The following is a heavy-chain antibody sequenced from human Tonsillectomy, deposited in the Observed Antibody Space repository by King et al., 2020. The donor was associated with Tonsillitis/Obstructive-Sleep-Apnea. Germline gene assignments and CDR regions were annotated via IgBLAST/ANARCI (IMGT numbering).Heavy chain of an antibody. CDR2: IDPSDSYT. CDR3: ARLEGSSRLDYYYYGMDV. Sequence: VQLVESGAEVKKPGESLRISCKGSGYSFTSYWISWVRQMPGKGLEWMGRIDPSDSYTNYSPSFQGHVTISADKSISTAYLQWSSLEASDTAMYYCARLEGSSRLDYYYYGMDVWGQGTTVTVSS. CDR1: GYSFTSYW. V-gene: IGHV5-10-1*03. D-gene: IGHD6-6*01. J-gene: IGHJ6*02.